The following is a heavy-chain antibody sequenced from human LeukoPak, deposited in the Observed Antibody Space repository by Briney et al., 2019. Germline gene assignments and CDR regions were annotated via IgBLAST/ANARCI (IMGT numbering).Heavy chain of an antibody. J-gene: IGHJ5*02. D-gene: IGHD1-7*01. Sequence: SETLSLTCTVSGGSISSGGYYWSWIRQHPGKGLEWIGYIYYSGSTYYNPSLKSRVTISVDTSKNQFSLKLSSVTAADTAVYHCARSPRELRTNWFDPWGQGTLVTVSS. V-gene: IGHV4-31*03. CDR1: GGSISSGGYY. CDR3: ARSPRELRTNWFDP. CDR2: IYYSGST.